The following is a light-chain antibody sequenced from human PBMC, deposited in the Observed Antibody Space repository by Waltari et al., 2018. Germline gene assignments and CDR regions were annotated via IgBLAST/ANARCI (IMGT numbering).Light chain of an antibody. CDR2: DRA. V-gene: IGLV2-11*01. CDR1: GRNISGYHS. CDR3: CSYAGSYTFV. J-gene: IGLJ1*01. Sequence: ALTQPRSVSVSLRQSVTISCTGTGRNISGYHSDPCYQQPPDKAPKLIIFDRAKRPSGVPVRFSGSKSGNTASLTISGLQAEDEADYYCCSYAGSYTFVFGVGTKVSVV.